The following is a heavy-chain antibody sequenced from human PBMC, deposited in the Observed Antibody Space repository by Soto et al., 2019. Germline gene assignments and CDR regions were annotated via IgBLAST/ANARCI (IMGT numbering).Heavy chain of an antibody. J-gene: IGHJ3*02. CDR3: AKDMNPLYCSGGSCYSVRHAFDI. V-gene: IGHV3-9*01. CDR2: ISWNSGSI. Sequence: GGSLRLSCAASGFTFDDYAMHWVRQAPGKGLEWVSGISWNSGSIGYADSVKGRFTISRDNAKNSLYLQMNSLRAEDTALYYCAKDMNPLYCSGGSCYSVRHAFDIWGQGTMVTVSS. D-gene: IGHD2-15*01. CDR1: GFTFDDYA.